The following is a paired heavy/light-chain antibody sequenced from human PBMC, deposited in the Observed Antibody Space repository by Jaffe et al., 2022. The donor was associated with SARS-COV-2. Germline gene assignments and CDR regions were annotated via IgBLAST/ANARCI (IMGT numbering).Heavy chain of an antibody. D-gene: IGHD3-10*01. V-gene: IGHV5-51*01. J-gene: IGHJ4*02. CDR2: IYPGDSNT. CDR1: GYSFTKHW. CDR3: GRAHYGQVDY. Sequence: EVQLVQSGAEVKQPGESLKISCKGSGYSFTKHWIGWVRQMPGKGLEWMGLIYPGDSNTKYSPSFQGQVSISVDNSISTAYLQWSSLKASDTAMYYCGRAHYGQVDYWGQGTLVTV.
Light chain of an antibody. CDR2: DVT. J-gene: IGLJ2*01. CDR3: CSYAGRYTFDVV. Sequence: QSALTQPRSVSGSPGQSVAISCTGTNSDVGGYDYVSWYQQRPGKAPKLMIFDVTERPSGVPDRFSGSKSGNTASLTISGLQAEDEADYYCCSYAGRYTFDVVFGGGTKLTVL. CDR1: NSDVGGYDY. V-gene: IGLV2-11*01.